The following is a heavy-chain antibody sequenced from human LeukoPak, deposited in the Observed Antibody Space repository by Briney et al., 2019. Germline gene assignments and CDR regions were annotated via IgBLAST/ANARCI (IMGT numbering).Heavy chain of an antibody. D-gene: IGHD3-10*01. V-gene: IGHV4-59*01. CDR3: ARSYYGSGRYGPHFYY. Sequence: KPSETLSLTCTVSGGSISNYYWSWIRQPPGKGLEWIGYIYYSGSTNYNPSLKSRVTISVDTSKNQFSLKLSSVTAADTAVYYCARSYYGSGRYGPHFYYWGKGALVTVSS. CDR2: IYYSGST. J-gene: IGHJ4*02. CDR1: GGSISNYY.